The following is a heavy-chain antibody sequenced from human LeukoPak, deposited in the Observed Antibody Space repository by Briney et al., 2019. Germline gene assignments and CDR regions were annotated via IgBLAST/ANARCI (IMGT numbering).Heavy chain of an antibody. J-gene: IGHJ4*02. CDR3: ARHELAIFGVVTIFDY. Sequence: GSLRLSCAASGFTFSSYAMSWVRQAPGKGLEWIGYIYYSGSTNYNPSLKSRVTISVDTSKNQFSLKLSSVTAADTAVYYCARHELAIFGVVTIFDYWGQGTLVTVSS. CDR2: IYYSGST. D-gene: IGHD3-3*01. CDR1: GFTFSSYA. V-gene: IGHV4-59*08.